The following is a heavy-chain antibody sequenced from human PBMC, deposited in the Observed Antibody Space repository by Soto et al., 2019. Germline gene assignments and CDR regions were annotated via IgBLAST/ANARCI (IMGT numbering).Heavy chain of an antibody. J-gene: IGHJ6*02. D-gene: IGHD6-13*01. CDR1: GFTFSSYS. CDR3: ARDQSSSWYEGEAREDYYYYGMDV. Sequence: EVQLVESGGGLVQPGGSLRLSCAASGFTFSSYSMNWVRQAPGKGLEWVSSISSSSSYIYYADSVKGRFTISRDNAKNSLYLQMNSLRAEDTAVYYCARDQSSSWYEGEAREDYYYYGMDVWGQGTTVTVSS. CDR2: ISSSSSYI. V-gene: IGHV3-21*01.